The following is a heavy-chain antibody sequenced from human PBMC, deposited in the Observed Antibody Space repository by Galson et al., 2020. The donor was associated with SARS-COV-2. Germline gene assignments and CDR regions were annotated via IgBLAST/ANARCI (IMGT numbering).Heavy chain of an antibody. CDR2: IYYSGST. CDR3: AGRDGYSYGETYYYDMDV. V-gene: IGHV4-31*11. Sequence: SETLSLTCAVSGDSISSGGYYWSWIRQHPGKGLEWIGYIYYSGSTYYNPSLKSRVTISVDTSKNQFSLKLSAVTAAYTAMYYCAGRDGYSYGETYYYDMDVWGKGTTVTISS. D-gene: IGHD5-18*01. J-gene: IGHJ6*03. CDR1: GDSISSGGYY.